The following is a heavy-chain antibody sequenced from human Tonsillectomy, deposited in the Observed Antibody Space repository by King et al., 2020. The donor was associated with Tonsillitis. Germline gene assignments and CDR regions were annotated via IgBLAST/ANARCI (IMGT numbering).Heavy chain of an antibody. Sequence: VQLVESGGGVVQPGRSLRLSCTASGFTFSDYGIHWVRRAPGKGLEWVAVISHDGKEYYSDSVKGRFTISRDNSKNTLFLQMDSLRVEDTAVYDCASPATRNGYLDYWGQGIRVTVSS. CDR3: ASPATRNGYLDY. CDR1: GFTFSDYG. CDR2: ISHDGKE. V-gene: IGHV3-33*05. D-gene: IGHD2-2*03. J-gene: IGHJ4*02.